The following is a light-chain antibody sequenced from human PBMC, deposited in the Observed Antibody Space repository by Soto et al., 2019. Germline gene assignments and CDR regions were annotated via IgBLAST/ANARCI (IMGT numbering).Light chain of an antibody. Sequence: QTVVTQPPSVSGAPGQRVTISCTGSSSNIGAGYDVHWYQQHPGKAPKLMLYDVNIRPSGVSNRFSGSKSGNTASLTISGLQAEDEADYYCTSWTTSTTMIFGGGTKLTVL. CDR3: TSWTTSTTMI. CDR2: DVN. J-gene: IGLJ2*01. V-gene: IGLV1-40*01. CDR1: SSNIGAGYD.